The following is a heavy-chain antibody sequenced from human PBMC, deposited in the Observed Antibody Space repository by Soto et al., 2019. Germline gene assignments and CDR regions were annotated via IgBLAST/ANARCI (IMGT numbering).Heavy chain of an antibody. V-gene: IGHV1-69*13. CDR2: IIPIFGTA. Sequence: GSSVKVSCKASGGTFRSYTISWVRQAPGQGLEWMGGIIPIFGTANYAQKFQGRVTITADESTSTAYMELSSLRSEDTAVYYCARGHRGSYSSSPQDDYSYYGMDVWGQGTTVTVSS. CDR3: ARGHRGSYSSSPQDDYSYYGMDV. J-gene: IGHJ6*02. D-gene: IGHD6-6*01. CDR1: GGTFRSYT.